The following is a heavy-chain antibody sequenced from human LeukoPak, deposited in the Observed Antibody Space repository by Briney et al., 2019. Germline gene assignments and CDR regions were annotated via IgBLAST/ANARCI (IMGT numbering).Heavy chain of an antibody. D-gene: IGHD3-10*01. V-gene: IGHV3-11*04. J-gene: IGHJ4*02. CDR1: GGSISSSSYY. Sequence: LSLTCTVSGGSISSSSYYWGWIRQPPGKGLEWVSYISSSGSTIYYADSVKGRFTISRDNAKNSLYLQMNSLRAEDTAVYYCARDVDYYGSGSYYIDYWGQGTLVTVSS. CDR3: ARDVDYYGSGSYYIDY. CDR2: ISSSGSTI.